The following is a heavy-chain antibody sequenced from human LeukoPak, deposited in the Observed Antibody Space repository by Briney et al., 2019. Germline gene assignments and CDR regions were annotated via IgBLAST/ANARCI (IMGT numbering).Heavy chain of an antibody. CDR2: IYYSGST. D-gene: IGHD3-3*01. CDR1: GGSISSYY. Sequence: SETPSLTCTVSGGSISSYYWSWIRQPPGKGLEWIGYIYYSGSTNYNPSLKSRVTISVDTSKNQFSLKLSSVTAADTAVYYCARSPGGLEWLPETYWGQGTLVTVSS. CDR3: ARSPGGLEWLPETY. V-gene: IGHV4-59*08. J-gene: IGHJ4*02.